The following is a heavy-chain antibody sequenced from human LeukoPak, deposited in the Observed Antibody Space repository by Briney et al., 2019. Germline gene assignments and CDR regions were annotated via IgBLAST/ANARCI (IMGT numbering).Heavy chain of an antibody. J-gene: IGHJ4*02. CDR3: VRDGAATTPYDY. Sequence: GGSLRLSCAASGFIFSGYWMHWVRQAPGKGLVWFSRVDFDGSGTIYAASVKGRFTISRDNAKNTVYLQMNSLGVDDTAVYYCVRDGAATTPYDYWGQGTLVTVSS. D-gene: IGHD4-17*01. CDR1: GFIFSGYW. CDR2: VDFDGSGT. V-gene: IGHV3-74*01.